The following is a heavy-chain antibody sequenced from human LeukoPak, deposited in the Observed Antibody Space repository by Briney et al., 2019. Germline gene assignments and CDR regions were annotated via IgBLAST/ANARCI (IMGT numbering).Heavy chain of an antibody. CDR3: ARMGEEGKDFDY. CDR1: GGSISSYD. CDR2: IYYSGST. V-gene: IGHV4-59*01. J-gene: IGHJ4*02. D-gene: IGHD3-16*01. Sequence: PSGTLSLTCAVSGGSISSYDLSWVRQPPGKGLEWVGSIYYSGSTNYNPSLKSRVTISVETSKNQCSLKLSSVTAADTAVYYCARMGEEGKDFDYWGKGTLVTVS.